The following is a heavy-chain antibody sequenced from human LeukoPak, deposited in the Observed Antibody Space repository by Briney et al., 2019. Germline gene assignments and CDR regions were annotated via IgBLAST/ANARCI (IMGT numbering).Heavy chain of an antibody. Sequence: SETLSLICTVSGGSISSYYWSWIRQPPGKGLEWIGYIYYSGSTNYNPSLKSRVTISVDTSKNQFSLKLSSVTAADTAVYYCARVHYDSSGYRKFDYWGQGTLVTVSS. CDR2: IYYSGST. CDR1: GGSISSYY. CDR3: ARVHYDSSGYRKFDY. D-gene: IGHD3-22*01. J-gene: IGHJ4*02. V-gene: IGHV4-59*01.